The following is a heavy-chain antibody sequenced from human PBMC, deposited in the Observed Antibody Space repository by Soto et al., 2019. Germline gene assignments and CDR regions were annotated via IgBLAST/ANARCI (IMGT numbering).Heavy chain of an antibody. Sequence: GGSLRLSCAASGFTFSSYAMSWVRQAPGKGLEWVSAISGSGGSTYYADSVKGRFTISRDNSKNTLYLQMNSLRAEDTAVYYCAKADCSGGSCYSGHGYGMDVWGQGTTVTVSS. CDR3: AKADCSGGSCYSGHGYGMDV. CDR2: ISGSGGST. CDR1: GFTFSSYA. V-gene: IGHV3-23*01. D-gene: IGHD2-15*01. J-gene: IGHJ6*02.